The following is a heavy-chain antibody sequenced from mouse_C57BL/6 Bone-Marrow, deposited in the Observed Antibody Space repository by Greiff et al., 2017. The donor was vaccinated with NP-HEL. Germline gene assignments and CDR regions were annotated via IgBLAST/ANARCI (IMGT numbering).Heavy chain of an antibody. CDR1: GYSITSGYY. Sequence: DVKLQESGPGLVKPSQSLSLTCSVTGYSITSGYYWNWIRQFPGNKLEWMGYISYDGSNNYNPSLKNRISITRDTSKNQFFLKLNSVTTEDTATYYCARSPYYYGSSSDYWGQGTTLTVSS. J-gene: IGHJ2*01. V-gene: IGHV3-6*01. D-gene: IGHD1-1*01. CDR2: ISYDGSN. CDR3: ARSPYYYGSSSDY.